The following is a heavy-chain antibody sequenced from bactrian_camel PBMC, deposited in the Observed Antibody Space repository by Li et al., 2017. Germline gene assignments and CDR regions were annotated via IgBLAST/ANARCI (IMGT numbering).Heavy chain of an antibody. CDR3: AADGWVERDGRCDS. V-gene: IGHV3S40*01. CDR2: IHRGGTIT. J-gene: IGHJ4*01. D-gene: IGHD3*01. Sequence: VQLVESGGGLVQPGESLRLSCAASGFIFRDHYMSWVRQAPGKGLEWISVIHRGGTITYYADSVKGRFTISQDYAKNTVYLQMTDLKVEDTAVYYCAADGWVERDGRCDSLSQGTQVTVS. CDR1: GFIFRDHY.